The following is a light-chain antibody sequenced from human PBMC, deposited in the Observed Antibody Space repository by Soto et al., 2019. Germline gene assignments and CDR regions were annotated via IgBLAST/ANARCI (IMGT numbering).Light chain of an antibody. CDR3: QQYGRSPYT. CDR1: QSVSSSY. J-gene: IGKJ2*01. V-gene: IGKV3-20*01. CDR2: GAS. Sequence: EIVLTQSPGTLSLSPGERATLSCRASQSVSSSYLAWYQQKPGQAPRLLIYGASSRATGIPDRFSGSGSGTDFTLNISRLEPEDFAVYYCQQYGRSPYTFGQGTKLEIK.